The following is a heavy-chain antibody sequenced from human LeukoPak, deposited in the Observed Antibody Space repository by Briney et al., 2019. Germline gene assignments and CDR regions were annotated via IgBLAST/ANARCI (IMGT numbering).Heavy chain of an antibody. D-gene: IGHD2-2*01. CDR3: ARERRRDIVVVPAVSGMDV. CDR1: GYTFTSYG. CDR2: INPSGGST. V-gene: IGHV1-46*01. Sequence: GASVKVSCKASGYTFTSYGISWVRQAPGQGLEWMGIINPSGGSTSYAQKFQGRVTMTRDTSTSTVYMELSSLRSEDTAVYYCARERRRDIVVVPAVSGMDVWGQGTTVTVSS. J-gene: IGHJ6*02.